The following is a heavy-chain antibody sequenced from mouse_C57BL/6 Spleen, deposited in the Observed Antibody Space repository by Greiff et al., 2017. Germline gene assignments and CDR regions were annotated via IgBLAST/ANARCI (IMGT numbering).Heavy chain of an antibody. CDR1: GYAFSSSW. CDR3: ARPFYDYDVWFAY. V-gene: IGHV1-82*01. J-gene: IGHJ3*01. CDR2: IYPGAGDT. Sequence: QVQLQQSGPELVKPGASVKISCKASGYAFSSSWMNWVKQRPGKGLEWIGRIYPGAGDTNYNGKFKGKATLTADKSSSTAYMQLSSLTSEDSAVYFCARPFYDYDVWFAYWGQGTLVTVSA. D-gene: IGHD2-4*01.